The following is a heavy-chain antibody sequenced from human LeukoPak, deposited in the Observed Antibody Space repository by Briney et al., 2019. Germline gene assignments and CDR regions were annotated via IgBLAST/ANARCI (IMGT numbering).Heavy chain of an antibody. D-gene: IGHD6-19*01. V-gene: IGHV4-59*01. CDR2: LYNRGST. J-gene: IGHJ3*02. Sequence: SETLSLTCTLSGGSISSYYWSWIRQPPGKGLEWIGYLYNRGSTNYNPSLKSRVTISVDTSKNQFSLKLRSVTAADTAVYYCARDRPGIAVAGDAFDIWGQGTVVTVSS. CDR3: ARDRPGIAVAGDAFDI. CDR1: GGSISSYY.